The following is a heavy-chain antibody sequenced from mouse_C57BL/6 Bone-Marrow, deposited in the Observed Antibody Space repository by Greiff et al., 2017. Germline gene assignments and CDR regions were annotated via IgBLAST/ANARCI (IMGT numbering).Heavy chain of an antibody. CDR1: GFSLTSYA. V-gene: IGHV2-9-1*01. D-gene: IGHD2-1*01. Sequence: VQLKQSGPGLVAPSQSLSITCTVSGFSLTSYAISWVRQPPGKGLEWLGVLWTGGGTNYNSALKSRLSISKDNSKRQVFLKMNSLQTDDTARYYCARHYGKPLWYFDVWGTGTTVTVSS. J-gene: IGHJ1*03. CDR3: ARHYGKPLWYFDV. CDR2: LWTGGGT.